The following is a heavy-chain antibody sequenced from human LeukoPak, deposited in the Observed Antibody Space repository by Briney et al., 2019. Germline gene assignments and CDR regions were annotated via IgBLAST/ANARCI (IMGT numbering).Heavy chain of an antibody. CDR1: GFTFSSYG. Sequence: GGSLRLSCAASGFTFSSYGMHWVRPAPGKGLEWVAVISYDGSNKYYADSVKGRFTISRDNSKNTLYLQMNSLRAEDTAVYYCAKGRNDPSGYYFDYWGPGTLVTVSS. CDR2: ISYDGSNK. J-gene: IGHJ4*02. D-gene: IGHD1-1*01. CDR3: AKGRNDPSGYYFDY. V-gene: IGHV3-30*18.